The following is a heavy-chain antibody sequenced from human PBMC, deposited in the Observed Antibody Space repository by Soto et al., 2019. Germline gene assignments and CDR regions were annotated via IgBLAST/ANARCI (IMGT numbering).Heavy chain of an antibody. CDR1: GFTFSSYG. J-gene: IGHJ4*02. CDR2: ISYDGSNK. D-gene: IGHD3-9*01. Sequence: GGSLRLSCAASGFTFSSYGMHWVRQAPGKGLEWVAVISYDGSNKYYADSVKGRFTISRDNSKNTLYLQMNSLRAEDTAVYYCAKVPSTYYDILTGYPDPLGHFDYWGQGTLVTVSS. CDR3: AKVPSTYYDILTGYPDPLGHFDY. V-gene: IGHV3-30*18.